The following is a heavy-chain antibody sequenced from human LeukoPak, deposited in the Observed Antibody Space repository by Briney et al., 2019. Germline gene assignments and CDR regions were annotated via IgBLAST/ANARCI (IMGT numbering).Heavy chain of an antibody. CDR1: RVTFTVYY. Sequence: ASVKVSCKPSRVTFTVYYMHSVRQAPGQGLEWMGWINPNSGGTNFAQKFQGRVAMTRDTSISTAYLELGSLRSDDTAVYFIARGRLQLVPYFDSWGQGTLVTVSS. CDR3: ARGRLQLVPYFDS. V-gene: IGHV1-2*02. J-gene: IGHJ4*02. CDR2: INPNSGGT. D-gene: IGHD2-21*01.